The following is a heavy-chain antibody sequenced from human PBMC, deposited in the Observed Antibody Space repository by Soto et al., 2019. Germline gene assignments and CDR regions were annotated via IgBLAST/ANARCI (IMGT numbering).Heavy chain of an antibody. D-gene: IGHD1-7*01. CDR3: AKNKERELPRIIDY. CDR2: MSSASSTT. J-gene: IGHJ4*02. CDR1: GFTFGNFA. V-gene: IGHV3-23*01. Sequence: EVQVIESGGGLVQPGGSLRLSCATSGFTFGNFAMSWVRQAPGRGLEWVSGMSSASSTTYYGDSVKGRFTISRDTSKNTLYLQMNSLRAEDTAVYYCAKNKERELPRIIDYWGQGTLVNVSS.